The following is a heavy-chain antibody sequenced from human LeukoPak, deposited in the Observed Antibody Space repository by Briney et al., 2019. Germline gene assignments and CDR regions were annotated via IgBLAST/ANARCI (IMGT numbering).Heavy chain of an antibody. J-gene: IGHJ4*02. CDR2: IIPILGIA. V-gene: IGHV1-69*04. CDR1: GGTFSSYA. CDR3: AFQSGIAAAGLYC. D-gene: IGHD6-13*01. Sequence: SVKVSFKASGGTFSSYAISWVRQAPGQGLEWMGRIIPILGIANYAQKFQGRVTITADKSTSTAYMELSSLRSEDTAVYYCAFQSGIAAAGLYCWGQGTLVTVSS.